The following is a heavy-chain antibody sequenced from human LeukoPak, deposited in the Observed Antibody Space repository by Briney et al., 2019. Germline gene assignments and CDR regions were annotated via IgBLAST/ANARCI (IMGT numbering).Heavy chain of an antibody. CDR3: AKLVAVAGEGVF. J-gene: IGHJ4*02. D-gene: IGHD6-19*01. V-gene: IGHV3-23*01. Sequence: PGGSLRLSCAASGFTFSSYAMSWVRQAPGKGLEWVSAISGSGGSTYYADSVKGRFTISRDNAKESLYPQMNSLRAEDTAIYYCAKLVAVAGEGVFWGQGTLVTVSS. CDR2: ISGSGGST. CDR1: GFTFSSYA.